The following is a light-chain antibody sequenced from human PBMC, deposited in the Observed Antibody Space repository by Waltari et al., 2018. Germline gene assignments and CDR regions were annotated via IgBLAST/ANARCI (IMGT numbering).Light chain of an antibody. J-gene: IGLJ2*01. CDR2: SNN. Sequence: QSALTQPPSASGTPAPRVTISCSGRSSSIHTTPVNWYQHLPGTAPKLLIYSNNQRTSGVPGRFSGSKSGTSASLAISGPQSEDEGDYYCAVWDDSLDGLVFGGGTKLTVL. V-gene: IGLV1-44*01. CDR3: AVWDDSLDGLV. CDR1: SSSIHTTP.